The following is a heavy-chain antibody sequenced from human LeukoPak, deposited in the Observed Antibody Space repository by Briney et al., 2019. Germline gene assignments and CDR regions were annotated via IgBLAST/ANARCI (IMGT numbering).Heavy chain of an antibody. V-gene: IGHV4-59*01. Sequence: SETLSLTCTVSGGSISSYYWSWIRQPPGKGLEWIGYIYYSGSTNYNPSLKSRVTISVDTSKNQFSLKLSSATAADTAVYYCARVGDRDAFDIWGQGTMVTVSS. CDR1: GGSISSYY. CDR3: ARVGDRDAFDI. J-gene: IGHJ3*02. CDR2: IYYSGST.